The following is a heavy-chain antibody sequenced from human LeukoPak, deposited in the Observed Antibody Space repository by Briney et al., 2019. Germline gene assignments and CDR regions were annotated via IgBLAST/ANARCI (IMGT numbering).Heavy chain of an antibody. V-gene: IGHV3-33*01. J-gene: IGHJ3*02. CDR1: GFTFSSYG. D-gene: IGHD1-26*01. CDR2: IWYDGSNK. CDR3: ARAPWDSDAFDI. Sequence: PGGSLRLSCAASGFTFSSYGMHWVRQAPGKGLEWVAVIWYDGSNKYYADSVKGRFTISRDNSKNTLYLQMNSLRAEDTAVYYCARAPWDSDAFDIWGQGTMVTVSS.